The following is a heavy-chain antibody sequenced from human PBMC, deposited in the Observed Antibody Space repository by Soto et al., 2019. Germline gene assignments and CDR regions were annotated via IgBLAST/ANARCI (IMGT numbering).Heavy chain of an antibody. V-gene: IGHV1-18*01. Sequence: QVQLVQSGAEVKKPGASVKVSCKASGYTFTSYGISWVRQAPGQGLEWMGWISAYNGNTNYAQKLQGRVTMTTDTSTSTAYMELRSLRSDETAVYYCARDLIYSSSWYPYYYGMDVWGQGTTVTVSS. CDR1: GYTFTSYG. D-gene: IGHD6-13*01. CDR3: ARDLIYSSSWYPYYYGMDV. CDR2: ISAYNGNT. J-gene: IGHJ6*02.